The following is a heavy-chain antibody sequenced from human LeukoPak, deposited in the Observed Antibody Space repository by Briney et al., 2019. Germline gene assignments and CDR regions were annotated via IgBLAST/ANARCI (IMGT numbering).Heavy chain of an antibody. J-gene: IGHJ5*02. V-gene: IGHV1-18*01. Sequence: ASVKVSCKASGYTFTSYAMHWVRQAPGQGLEWMGWISAYNGNTNYAQKLQGRVTMTTDTSTSTAYMELRSLRSDDTAVYYCARDQYYGYVWGSYRPNWFDPWGQGTLVTVSS. CDR2: ISAYNGNT. CDR1: GYTFTSYA. CDR3: ARDQYYGYVWGSYRPNWFDP. D-gene: IGHD3-16*02.